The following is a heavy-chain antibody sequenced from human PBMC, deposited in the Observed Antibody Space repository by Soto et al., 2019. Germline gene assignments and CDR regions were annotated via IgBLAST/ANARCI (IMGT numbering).Heavy chain of an antibody. CDR1: GGSISSGGYY. J-gene: IGHJ4*02. V-gene: IGHV4-31*02. Sequence: SEILSLTCTVSGGSISSGGYYWSWIRQHPGKGLEWIGYIYYSGSTYYNPSLKSRVTISVDTSKNQFSLKLSSVTAADTAVYYCARDRRYYDSSGYSSFDYWGQGTLVTVSS. CDR3: ARDRRYYDSSGYSSFDY. D-gene: IGHD3-22*01. CDR2: IYYSGST.